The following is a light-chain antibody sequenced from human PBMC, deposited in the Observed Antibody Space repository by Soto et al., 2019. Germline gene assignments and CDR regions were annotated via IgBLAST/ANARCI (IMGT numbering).Light chain of an antibody. Sequence: QSELTQPPSASGSPGQSVTISCTGTSSDVGGYNYVSWYQQHPGKAPKLMIYEVSKRPSGVPDRFSGSKSGNTASLTVSGLQAEDEADYYCSSYAGSNNLGVFGGGTKLTVL. CDR1: SSDVGGYNY. J-gene: IGLJ2*01. CDR3: SSYAGSNNLGV. V-gene: IGLV2-8*01. CDR2: EVS.